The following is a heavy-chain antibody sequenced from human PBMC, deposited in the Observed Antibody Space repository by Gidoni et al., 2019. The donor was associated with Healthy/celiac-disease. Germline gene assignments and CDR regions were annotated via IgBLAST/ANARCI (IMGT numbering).Heavy chain of an antibody. CDR3: ATASFYDILTGFRFYYGMDV. CDR1: GYTLTELS. V-gene: IGHV1-24*01. CDR2: FDPEDGET. J-gene: IGHJ6*02. Sequence: QVQLVQSGAEVKKPGASVKVSCTVSGYTLTELSMHWVRQAPGKGLEWMGGFDPEDGETIYAQKFQGRVTMTEDTSTDTAYMELSSLRSEDTAVYYCATASFYDILTGFRFYYGMDVWGQGTTVTVSS. D-gene: IGHD3-9*01.